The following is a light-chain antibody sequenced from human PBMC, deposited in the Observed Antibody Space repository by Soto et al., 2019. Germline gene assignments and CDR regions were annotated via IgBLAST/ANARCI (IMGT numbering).Light chain of an antibody. CDR3: QHYNTYWS. J-gene: IGKJ1*01. CDR2: KAS. V-gene: IGKV1-5*03. Sequence: DIQMTQSPSTLSASVGDRVTITCRASQSISSWLAWYQHKAGKAPKLLIYKASSLESGVPSRFSGSGSGKAFTLTISTIQPDHFADDDCQHYNTYWSFGQGTKVEIK. CDR1: QSISSW.